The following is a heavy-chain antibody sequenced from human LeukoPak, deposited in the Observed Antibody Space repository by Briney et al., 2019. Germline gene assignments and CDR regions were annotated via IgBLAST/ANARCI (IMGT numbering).Heavy chain of an antibody. CDR1: GCSFTTYW. Sequence: GESLKISCKGSGCSFTTYWIAWVRQMPGKGLEWMGVIYPGDSDTRYSPSFQGQVTLSADKSISTAYLQWSSLKASDTAIYYCARALVGAATLSYWGQGTLVTVSS. CDR2: IYPGDSDT. V-gene: IGHV5-51*01. D-gene: IGHD1-26*01. CDR3: ARALVGAATLSY. J-gene: IGHJ4*02.